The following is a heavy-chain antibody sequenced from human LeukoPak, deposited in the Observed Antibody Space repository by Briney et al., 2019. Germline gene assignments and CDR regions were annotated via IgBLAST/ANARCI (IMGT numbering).Heavy chain of an antibody. D-gene: IGHD3-9*01. CDR1: GFTFSSYG. V-gene: IGHV3-33*01. CDR3: TREGAGYQK. CDR2: IWYDGSNK. Sequence: PGRSLTLSCAASGFTFSSYGMHWVRQAPGKGLEWVAVIWYDGSNKYYADSVKGRFTVSRDNSKNTLYLQMNSLRAEDTAVYYCTREGAGYQKWGQGTLVTVSS. J-gene: IGHJ4*02.